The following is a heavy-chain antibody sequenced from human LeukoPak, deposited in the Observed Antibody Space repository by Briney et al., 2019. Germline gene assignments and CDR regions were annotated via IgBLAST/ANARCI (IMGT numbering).Heavy chain of an antibody. CDR1: GGSISSGGYS. V-gene: IGHV4-30-2*01. CDR3: ARGSTRDV. J-gene: IGHJ6*02. CDR2: IYHSGST. Sequence: PSQTLSLTCAVSGGSISSGGYSWSWIRQPPGKGLEWIVYIYHSGSTSYNPSLKSRITIAVYRSQYQFSLNPSSVTAAAAAVYSCARGSTRDVWGQGTTVTVSS.